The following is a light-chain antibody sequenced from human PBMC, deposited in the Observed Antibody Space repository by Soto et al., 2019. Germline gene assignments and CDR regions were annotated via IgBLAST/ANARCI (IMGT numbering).Light chain of an antibody. CDR1: QSVSSNY. J-gene: IGKJ1*01. V-gene: IGKV3-20*01. Sequence: EIVLTQSPGTLSLSPGERATLSCRATQSVSSNYLAWYQQKPGQAPRPLIYGASSRATGIPDRFSGSGSGTDITLTISILEHEYFAVYCWQQCGTPPRTFGQGTKVEIK. CDR2: GAS. CDR3: QQCGTPPRT.